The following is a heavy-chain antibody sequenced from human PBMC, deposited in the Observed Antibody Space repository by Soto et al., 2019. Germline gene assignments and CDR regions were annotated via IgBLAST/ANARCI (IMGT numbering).Heavy chain of an antibody. CDR3: ARVRCYDGTWYSASHX. CDR2: ISTTSFTI. D-gene: IGHD2-15*01. J-gene: IGHJ4*02. Sequence: PGGSLRLSCAASGFSFSTYNMDWVRQAPGKRPEWISYISTTSFTIYYADSVKVRFTISIDNDRNSLYLSMNSLRDEDTAVYYCARVRCYDGTWYSASHXWGQGTLVTVSX. V-gene: IGHV3-48*02. CDR1: GFSFSTYN.